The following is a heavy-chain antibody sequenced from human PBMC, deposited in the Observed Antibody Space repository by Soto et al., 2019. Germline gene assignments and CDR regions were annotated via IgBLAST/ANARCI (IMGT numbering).Heavy chain of an antibody. CDR1: GYTFTRSG. CDR2: ISAYNGNT. CDR3: ARVVGALGHWFDP. J-gene: IGHJ5*02. Sequence: ASGKVSCKASGYTFTRSGISWVRQAPGQGLEWMGRISAYNGNTNYAQKLQGRVTMTTDTSTSTAYMELRSLRSDDTAVYYCARVVGALGHWFDPWGQGTLVTVSS. D-gene: IGHD1-26*01. V-gene: IGHV1-18*01.